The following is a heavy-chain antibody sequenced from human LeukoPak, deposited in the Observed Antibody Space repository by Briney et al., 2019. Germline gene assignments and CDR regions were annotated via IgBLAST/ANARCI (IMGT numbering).Heavy chain of an antibody. Sequence: GGSLRLSCAASGFTFSSYAMSWVRQAPGKGLEWVSAISGSGGSTYYADSVKGRSTISRDNSKNTLYLQMNSLRAEDTAVYYCAKDNAGSWNYGGIDYWGQGTLVTVSS. V-gene: IGHV3-23*01. CDR3: AKDNAGSWNYGGIDY. D-gene: IGHD1-7*01. CDR2: ISGSGGST. CDR1: GFTFSSYA. J-gene: IGHJ4*02.